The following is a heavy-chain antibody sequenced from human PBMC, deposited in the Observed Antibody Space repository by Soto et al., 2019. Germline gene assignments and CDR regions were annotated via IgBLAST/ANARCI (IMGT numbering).Heavy chain of an antibody. CDR2: IIPIFGTA. D-gene: IGHD3-9*01. Sequence: ASVKVSCKAPGGTFSSYAISWVRQAPGQGLEWMGGIIPIFGTANYAQKFQGRVTITADESTSTAYMELSSLRSEDTAVYYCARDSFDILTGYPTPGWFDPWGQGTLVTVSS. CDR1: GGTFSSYA. V-gene: IGHV1-69*13. J-gene: IGHJ5*02. CDR3: ARDSFDILTGYPTPGWFDP.